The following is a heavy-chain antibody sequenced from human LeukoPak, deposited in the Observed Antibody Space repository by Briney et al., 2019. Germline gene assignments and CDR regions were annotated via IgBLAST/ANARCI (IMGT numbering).Heavy chain of an antibody. CDR1: GYSISSGYY. CDR3: ARSSKPKEGLLQRGPFDI. D-gene: IGHD3-3*01. Sequence: SETLSLTCTVSGYSISSGYYWGWIRQPPGKGLEWIGSIYHGGSTYYNPSLKSRVTISVDTSKNQFSLRLSSVTAADTAVYYCARSSKPKEGLLQRGPFDIWGQGTMVTVSS. V-gene: IGHV4-38-2*02. CDR2: IYHGGST. J-gene: IGHJ3*02.